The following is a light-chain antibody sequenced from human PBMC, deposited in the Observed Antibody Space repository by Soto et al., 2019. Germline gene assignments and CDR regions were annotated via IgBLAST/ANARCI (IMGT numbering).Light chain of an antibody. CDR3: QQRHSAPLT. CDR1: QNIGTH. CDR2: AAS. Sequence: DVQMTQSPSSLSASVGDRVTISCRSSQNIGTHLNWYQHKPGRAPKLLNYAASTLQSEVPSRFNGSGSRTNYTLTISGLQTEDFGTYSCQQRHSAPLTFRGSTRVEIK. J-gene: IGKJ4*01. V-gene: IGKV1-39*01.